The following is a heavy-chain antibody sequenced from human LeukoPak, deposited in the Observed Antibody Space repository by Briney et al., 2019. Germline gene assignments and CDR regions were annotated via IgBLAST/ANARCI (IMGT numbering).Heavy chain of an antibody. J-gene: IGHJ3*02. CDR3: ARTYDFGIGPPGDAFDN. CDR1: GFTFTMFS. D-gene: IGHD3-3*01. V-gene: IGHV3-48*01. Sequence: GSLRLSCAASGFTFTMFSMNWLRQAPGKGLEWIAFIRGRSDTTYYADSVQGRFTISRDNAEDSVYLQMNSLRVEDTAVYYCARTYDFGIGPPGDAFDNRGQGTLVTV. CDR2: IRGRSDTT.